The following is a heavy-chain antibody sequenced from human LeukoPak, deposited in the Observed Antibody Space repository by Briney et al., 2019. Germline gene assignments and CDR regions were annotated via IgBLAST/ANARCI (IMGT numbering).Heavy chain of an antibody. V-gene: IGHV3-21*01. Sequence: GGSLRLSCAASGFTFSSYSMNWVRQAPGKGLEWVSSISSSSSYICYADSVKGRFTISRDNAKNSLYLQMNSLRAEDTAVYYCPRLNGYSYGYPFDYWGQGTLVTVSS. CDR3: PRLNGYSYGYPFDY. D-gene: IGHD5-18*01. CDR1: GFTFSSYS. CDR2: ISSSSSYI. J-gene: IGHJ4*02.